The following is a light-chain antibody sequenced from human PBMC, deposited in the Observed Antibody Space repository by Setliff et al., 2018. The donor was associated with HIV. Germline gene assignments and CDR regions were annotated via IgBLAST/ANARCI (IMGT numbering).Light chain of an antibody. Sequence: QSVLTQPPSASGTPGQRVTISCSGSSSNIGSNTVNWYQQLPGTAPKLLIYSNNQRPSGVPDRFSGSKSGTPASLAISGLQSEDEADYYCAAWDDSLNGFDVFGTGNKVTVL. J-gene: IGLJ1*01. CDR2: SNN. V-gene: IGLV1-44*01. CDR3: AAWDDSLNGFDV. CDR1: SSNIGSNT.